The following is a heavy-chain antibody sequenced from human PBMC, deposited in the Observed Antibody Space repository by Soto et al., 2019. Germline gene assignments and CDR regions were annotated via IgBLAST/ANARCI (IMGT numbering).Heavy chain of an antibody. CDR2: ISYDGSNK. Sequence: QVQLVESGGGVVQPGRSLRLSCAASGFTFSSYGMHWVRQAPGKGLEWVAVISYDGSNKYYADSVKGRFTISRDNSKNTLYLQMNSLRAEDTAVYYCAKNKHITGTTHVLDYWGQGTLVTVSS. D-gene: IGHD1-7*01. CDR1: GFTFSSYG. J-gene: IGHJ4*02. CDR3: AKNKHITGTTHVLDY. V-gene: IGHV3-30*18.